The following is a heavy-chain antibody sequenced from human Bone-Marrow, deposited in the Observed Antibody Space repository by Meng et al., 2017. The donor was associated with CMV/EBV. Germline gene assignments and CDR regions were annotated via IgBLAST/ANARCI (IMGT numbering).Heavy chain of an antibody. J-gene: IGHJ2*01. CDR2: IRSKANSYAT. CDR1: GFTFSGSA. Sequence: GGSLRLSCAASGFTFSGSAMHWVRQASGKGLEWVGRIRSKANSYATAYAASVKGRFTISRDDSKNTAYLQMNSLKTEDTAVYYCTRLNCSGGNCYSVWYFDLWGRGTLVTVSS. D-gene: IGHD2-15*01. V-gene: IGHV3-73*01. CDR3: TRLNCSGGNCYSVWYFDL.